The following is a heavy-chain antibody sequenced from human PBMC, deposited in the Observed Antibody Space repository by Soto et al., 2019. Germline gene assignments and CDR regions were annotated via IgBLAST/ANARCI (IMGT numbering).Heavy chain of an antibody. CDR3: ARDKGGCISTSCYEYYYYGMDV. CDR1: GFTFSSYS. Sequence: EVQLVESGGGLVQPGGSLRLSCAASGFTFSSYSMNWVRQAPGKGLEWVSYISSSSSTIYYADSVKGRFTISRDNAKNALYLQMNSLRDEDTAVDYCARDKGGCISTSCYEYYYYGMDVWGQGTTVTVSS. J-gene: IGHJ6*02. D-gene: IGHD2-2*01. V-gene: IGHV3-48*02. CDR2: ISSSSSTI.